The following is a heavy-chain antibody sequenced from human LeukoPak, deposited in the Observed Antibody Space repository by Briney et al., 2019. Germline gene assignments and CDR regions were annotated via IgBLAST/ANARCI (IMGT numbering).Heavy chain of an antibody. CDR1: GFTVRSTY. CDR3: VTLWFGQLSVNNNYKMDA. Sequence: GGSLRLSCAASGFTVRSTYMSWVRQAPGKGLEWVSVIYSDGTTYYAESVKGRFTISRDNGKNTLSLQMNSLRVDDTAVYFCVTLWFGQLSVNNNYKMDAWGKGTTVIVSS. J-gene: IGHJ6*03. V-gene: IGHV3-53*01. D-gene: IGHD3-10*01. CDR2: IYSDGTT.